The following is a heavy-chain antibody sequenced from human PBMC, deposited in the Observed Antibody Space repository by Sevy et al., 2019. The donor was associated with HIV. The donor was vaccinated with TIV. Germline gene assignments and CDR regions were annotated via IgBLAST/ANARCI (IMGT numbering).Heavy chain of an antibody. CDR3: VKSRYSSGWYSDY. J-gene: IGHJ4*02. D-gene: IGHD6-19*01. V-gene: IGHV3-23*01. CDR1: GFTFSSYA. CDR2: ISGSGGST. Sequence: GGSLRLSCAASGFTFSSYAMSWVRQAPGKGLEWVSAISGSGGSTYYADSVKGRFTISRDNSKNTLYLQMNSLRAEDTAVYYCVKSRYSSGWYSDYWGQGTLVTVSS.